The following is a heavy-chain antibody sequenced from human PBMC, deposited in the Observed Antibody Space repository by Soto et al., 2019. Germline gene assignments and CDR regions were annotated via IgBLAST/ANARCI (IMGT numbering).Heavy chain of an antibody. Sequence: QVQLVESGGGLVRPGGSLRLSCAASGFTFSDYYMSWIRQAPGKGLEWVSFINPTISTIYYADSVKGRFTISRDNAKNSLYLQMIGLREESPAMYYCVRAAITAMLFVYSGHGLRVNYSS. J-gene: IGHJ4*01. CDR3: VRAAITAMLFVY. V-gene: IGHV3-11*01. CDR1: GFTFSDYY. CDR2: INPTISTI. D-gene: IGHD5-18*01.